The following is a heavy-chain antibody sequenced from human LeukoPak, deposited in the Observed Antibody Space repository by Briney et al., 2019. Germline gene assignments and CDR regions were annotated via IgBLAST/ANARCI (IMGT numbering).Heavy chain of an antibody. CDR2: IGGSGGST. D-gene: IGHD1-26*01. CDR1: GFTFSSYA. CDR3: AKACSGSYYGGIYFDY. Sequence: GGSLRLSCAASGFTFSSYAMGWVRQAPGKGLEWVSAIGGSGGSTYYADSVKGRFTISRDNSKNTLYLQMNSLRAEDTAVYYCAKACSGSYYGGIYFDYWGQGTLVTVSS. V-gene: IGHV3-23*01. J-gene: IGHJ4*02.